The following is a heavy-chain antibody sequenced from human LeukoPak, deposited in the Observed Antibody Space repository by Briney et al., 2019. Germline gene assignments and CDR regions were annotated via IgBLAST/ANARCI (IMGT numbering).Heavy chain of an antibody. CDR3: ARENRIRVTTEIYGMDV. D-gene: IGHD4-11*01. CDR2: INPNSGGT. J-gene: IGHJ6*02. Sequence: ASVKVSCKASGYTFTGYYMHWVRQAPGQGLEWMGWINPNSGGTNYAQKFQGGVTMTGDTSISTAYMELSRLRSDDTAVYYCARENRIRVTTEIYGMDVWGQGTTVTVSS. V-gene: IGHV1-2*02. CDR1: GYTFTGYY.